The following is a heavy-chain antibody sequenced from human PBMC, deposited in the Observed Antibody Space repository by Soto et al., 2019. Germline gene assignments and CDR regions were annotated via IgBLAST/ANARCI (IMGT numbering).Heavy chain of an antibody. CDR1: GFTFGTTD. CDR2: IDGSGGIT. D-gene: IGHD3-10*01. V-gene: IGHV3-23*01. J-gene: IGHJ5*02. CDR3: VKNSGWFNT. Sequence: GGSLRLSCAASGFTFGTTDMSWVRQAPGEGLEWVSTIDGSGGITYYADSVKGRFTISRDNSRNAVYLQMNSLRGDDTALYYCVKNSGWFNTWGQGALVTVSS.